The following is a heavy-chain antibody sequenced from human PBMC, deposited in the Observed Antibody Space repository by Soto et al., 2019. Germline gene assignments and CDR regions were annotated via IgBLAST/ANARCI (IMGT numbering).Heavy chain of an antibody. CDR1: GYTFTSYD. V-gene: IGHV1-8*01. J-gene: IGHJ5*02. CDR2: MNPNSGNT. Sequence: QVQQVQSGAEVKKPGASVKVSCKASGYTFTSYDINWVRQATGQGLEWMGWMNPNSGNTGYAQKFQGRVTMTRNTSISTAYMELSSLRSEDTAVYYCARGDIVVVPAATGTPWFDPWGQGTLVTVSS. CDR3: ARGDIVVVPAATGTPWFDP. D-gene: IGHD2-2*01.